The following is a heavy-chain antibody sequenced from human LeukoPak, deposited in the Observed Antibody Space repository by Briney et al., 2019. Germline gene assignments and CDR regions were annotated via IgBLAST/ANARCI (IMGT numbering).Heavy chain of an antibody. J-gene: IGHJ1*01. CDR3: ARDADYCGGDCYSEYFQH. CDR1: GYTFTGYY. V-gene: IGHV1-2*02. Sequence: ASVKVSCKASGYTFTGYYMHWVRQAPGQGLEWMGWINPNRGGTNYAQKFQGRVTMTRDTSISTAYMELSRLRSDDTAVYYCARDADYCGGDCYSEYFQHWGQGTLVTVSS. D-gene: IGHD2-21*02. CDR2: INPNRGGT.